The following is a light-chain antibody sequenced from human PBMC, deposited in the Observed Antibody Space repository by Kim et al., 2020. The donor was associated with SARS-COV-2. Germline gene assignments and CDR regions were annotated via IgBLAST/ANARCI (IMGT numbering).Light chain of an antibody. J-gene: IGKJ4*01. CDR1: HSIDSW. CDR3: QQYRDYPLT. Sequence: ASVGDRVTITCRASHSIDSWLAWYQQKPGKAPKLLIHKASYLESGVPARFSGSGFGTEFALTISSLQPDDFATYSCQQYRDYPLTFGGGTKVDIK. V-gene: IGKV1-5*03. CDR2: KAS.